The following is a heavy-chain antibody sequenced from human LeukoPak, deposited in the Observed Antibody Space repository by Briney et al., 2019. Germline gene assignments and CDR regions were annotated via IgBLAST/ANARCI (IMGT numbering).Heavy chain of an antibody. V-gene: IGHV4-4*07. J-gene: IGHJ3*01. D-gene: IGHD3-10*01. CDR2: IYTSGST. CDR1: GGSISSYY. Sequence: SETLSLTCSVSGGSISSYYWSWIRQPAGKGLEWIGRIYTSGSTNYNPSLKSRVTISVDTSKNQFSLKLSSVTAADTAVFYCARHMSVSYDAFDLWGRGTPVTVSS. CDR3: ARHMSVSYDAFDL.